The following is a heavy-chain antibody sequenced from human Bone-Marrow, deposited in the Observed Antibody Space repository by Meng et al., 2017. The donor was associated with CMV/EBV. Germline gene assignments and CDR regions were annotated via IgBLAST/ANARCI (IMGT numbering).Heavy chain of an antibody. Sequence: GGSLRLSCAASGFTFSSYSMNWVRQAPGKGLEWVSYISSSSSTIYYADSVKGRFTISRDNAKNSLYLQMNSLRAEDTAVYHCARDFNWNYGYGMVVWGQGTTVTVSS. D-gene: IGHD1-7*01. J-gene: IGHJ6*02. CDR3: ARDFNWNYGYGMVV. CDR2: ISSSSSTI. CDR1: GFTFSSYS. V-gene: IGHV3-48*04.